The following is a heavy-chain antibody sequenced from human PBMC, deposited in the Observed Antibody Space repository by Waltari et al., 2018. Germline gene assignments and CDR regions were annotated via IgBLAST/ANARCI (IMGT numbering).Heavy chain of an antibody. Sequence: QVQLVQSGAEVKRPGASVKVSCKASGYTFTGYYMHWVRQAPGQGLEGMGWINPNSGGTKYAQKLQGRVTMTRGTSISTAYMELSRLRSDDTAVYYCAPNLRPVDYWGQGTLVTVSS. CDR1: GYTFTGYY. D-gene: IGHD3-16*01. J-gene: IGHJ4*02. V-gene: IGHV1-2*02. CDR3: APNLRPVDY. CDR2: INPNSGGT.